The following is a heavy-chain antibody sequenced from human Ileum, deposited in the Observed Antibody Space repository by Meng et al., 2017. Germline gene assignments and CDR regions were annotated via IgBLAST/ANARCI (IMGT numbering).Heavy chain of an antibody. CDR2: IRSTAYGATT. CDR1: GFTFSNYW. V-gene: IGHV3-15*01. D-gene: IGHD3-22*01. J-gene: IGHJ4*02. Sequence: GESLKISCAASGFTFSNYWVSWVRQAPGKGLECIGRIRSTAYGATTDYAAPVKGRFTISRDDSKNTLYLQMNSLKIEDTAVYYCAKTFHSDSSFDYWGQGTLVTVSS. CDR3: AKTFHSDSSFDY.